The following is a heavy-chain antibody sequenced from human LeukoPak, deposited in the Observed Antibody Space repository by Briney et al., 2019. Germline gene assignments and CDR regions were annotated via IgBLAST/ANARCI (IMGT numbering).Heavy chain of an antibody. CDR3: AKTCGSGSYLWGPFDY. J-gene: IGHJ4*02. D-gene: IGHD3-10*01. Sequence: PGGSLRLSCAASGFTFSSYAMSWVRQAPGKGLEWVSAISGSGGSTYYADSVKGRFTISRDNSKNTLYLQMNSLRAEDTAVYYCAKTCGSGSYLWGPFDYWGQGTLVTVSS. CDR1: GFTFSSYA. CDR2: ISGSGGST. V-gene: IGHV3-23*01.